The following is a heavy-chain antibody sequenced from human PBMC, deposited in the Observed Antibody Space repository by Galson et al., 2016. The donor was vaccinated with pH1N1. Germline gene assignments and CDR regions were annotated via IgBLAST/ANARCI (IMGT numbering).Heavy chain of an antibody. CDR3: AKRGGSLRPGAFDV. Sequence: QSGAEVKKAGESLKISCKASGYSFTAYWIGWVRQVPGKGLEWMGNIYPGDSDTTYSPSFQGQVTFSVDKSITTAFLHWNSLEASDTAIYYCAKRGGSLRPGAFDVWSQGTLVSVSS. J-gene: IGHJ3*01. V-gene: IGHV5-51*01. CDR2: IYPGDSDT. CDR1: GYSFTAYW. D-gene: IGHD3-16*01.